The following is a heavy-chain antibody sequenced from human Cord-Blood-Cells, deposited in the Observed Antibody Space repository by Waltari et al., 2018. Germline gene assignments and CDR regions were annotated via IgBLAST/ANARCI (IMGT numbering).Heavy chain of an antibody. CDR3: ARESHATSCYAFDI. CDR2: IWYDGINK. CDR1: GFTFSSYG. Sequence: QVQLVESGGGVVQPGRSLRLSCAASGFTFSSYGMHWVRPAPGKGLAWVAVIWYDGINKNYADSVKGRFTISRDNSKNTLYLQMNSLRAEDTAVYYCARESHATSCYAFDIWGQGTMVTVSS. J-gene: IGHJ3*02. D-gene: IGHD2-2*01. V-gene: IGHV3-33*01.